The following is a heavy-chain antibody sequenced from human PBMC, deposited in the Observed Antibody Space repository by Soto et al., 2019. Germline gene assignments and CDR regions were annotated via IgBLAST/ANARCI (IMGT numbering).Heavy chain of an antibody. D-gene: IGHD6-19*01. Sequence: GGSLRLSCAASGFTFSSYSMNWVRQAPGKGLEWVSSISSSSSYIYYADSVKGRFTISRDNAKNSLYLQMNSLRAEDTAVYYCERELYSSGWVPFDYWGQGTLVTVSS. J-gene: IGHJ4*02. CDR2: ISSSSSYI. CDR1: GFTFSSYS. CDR3: ERELYSSGWVPFDY. V-gene: IGHV3-21*01.